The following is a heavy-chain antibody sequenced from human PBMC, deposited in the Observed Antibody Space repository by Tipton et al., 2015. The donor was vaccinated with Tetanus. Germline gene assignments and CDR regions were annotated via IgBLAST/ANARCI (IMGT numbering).Heavy chain of an antibody. CDR2: INGEASDT. CDR1: GFTFRNYW. CDR3: EAQRTSEDF. D-gene: IGHD1-14*01. Sequence: SLRLSCAASGFTFRNYWMHWVRQAPGKGLVWVSRINGEASDTGYADSVKGRLSISRDNTKNTLFLQMDDLRAEDTAIYYCEAQRTSEDFWGQGTLVTASS. J-gene: IGHJ4*02. V-gene: IGHV3-74*01.